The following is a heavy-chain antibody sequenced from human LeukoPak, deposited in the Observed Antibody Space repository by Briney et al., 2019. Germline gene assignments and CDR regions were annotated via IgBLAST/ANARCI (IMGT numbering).Heavy chain of an antibody. CDR1: GFTFNTYS. Sequence: GGSLRLSCAASGFTFNTYSMNWVRQAPGKGLEWVSYISSSSSTIYYADSVKGRFTISRDNSKNTLYLQMSSLRAEDTAVYYCARGGTVGDYYFDYWGQGTLVTVSS. CDR2: ISSSSSTI. J-gene: IGHJ4*02. D-gene: IGHD4-23*01. V-gene: IGHV3-48*01. CDR3: ARGGTVGDYYFDY.